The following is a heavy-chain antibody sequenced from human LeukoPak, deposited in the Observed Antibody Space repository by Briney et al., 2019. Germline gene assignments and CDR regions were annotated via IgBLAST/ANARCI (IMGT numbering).Heavy chain of an antibody. D-gene: IGHD6-25*01. CDR1: GYNFATYW. CDR3: ARSLRGSGWYIDY. Sequence: GESLKIACKGSGYNFATYWVAWVRQMPGKGLEWMGMIYPGDSDTRYSPSFQGQVTISADKSITTAYVQWSSLKASDTAIYYCARSLRGSGWYIDYWGQGTLVTVSS. J-gene: IGHJ4*02. CDR2: IYPGDSDT. V-gene: IGHV5-51*01.